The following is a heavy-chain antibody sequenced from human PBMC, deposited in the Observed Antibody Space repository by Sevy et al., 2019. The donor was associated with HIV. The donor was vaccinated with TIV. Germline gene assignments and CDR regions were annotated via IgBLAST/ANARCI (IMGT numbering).Heavy chain of an antibody. CDR2: LSFGCGEI. V-gene: IGHV3-23*01. CDR3: AREGCTKPHDY. CDR1: GFTFSKYS. J-gene: IGHJ4*02. Sequence: GGSLRLSCAASGFTFSKYSMSWVRQPPGKGLEWVSTLSFGCGEINYADSVKGRFTISRDNAKSSVYLEMNNLRPEDTAVYYCAREGCTKPHDYWGQGTLVTVSS. D-gene: IGHD2-8*01.